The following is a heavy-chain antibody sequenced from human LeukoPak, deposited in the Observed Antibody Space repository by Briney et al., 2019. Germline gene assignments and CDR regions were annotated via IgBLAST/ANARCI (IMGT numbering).Heavy chain of an antibody. CDR3: AREGEYYDYVWGSYRYTPLFDY. CDR2: ISAYNGNT. D-gene: IGHD3-16*02. V-gene: IGHV1-18*01. Sequence: ASVKVSCKASGYTFTSYGISWVRQAPGQGLEWMGWISAYNGNTNYAQKLQGRVTMTTDTSTSTAYMELRSLRSDDTAVYYCAREGEYYDYVWGSYRYTPLFDYWGRGTLVTVSS. J-gene: IGHJ4*02. CDR1: GYTFTSYG.